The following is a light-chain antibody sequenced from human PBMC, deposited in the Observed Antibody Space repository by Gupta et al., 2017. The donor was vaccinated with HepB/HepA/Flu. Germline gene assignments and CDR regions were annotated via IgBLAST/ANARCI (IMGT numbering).Light chain of an antibody. J-gene: IGKJ1*01. Sequence: DIQMTQSPSPLSASVGDRVTITCRASQSISSWLAWYQQKPGKAPKLLIYKASSLESGVPSRFSGSGSGTEFTLTISSLQPDDFATYYCQQYNSYPVTFGQGTKVEIK. CDR2: KAS. V-gene: IGKV1-5*03. CDR1: QSISSW. CDR3: QQYNSYPVT.